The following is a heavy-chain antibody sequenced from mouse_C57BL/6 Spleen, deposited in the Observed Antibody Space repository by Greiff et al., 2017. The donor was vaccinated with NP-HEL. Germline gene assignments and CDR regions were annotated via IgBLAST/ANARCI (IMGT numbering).Heavy chain of an antibody. CDR1: GYTFTSYW. D-gene: IGHD1-1*01. Sequence: QVQLQQPGAELVRPGSSVKLSCKASGYTFTSYWMHWVKQRPIQGLEWIGNIDPSDSETHYNQKFKDKATLTVDKSSSTAYMQLSSLTSEDSAFYYCAMGITTVVAYYFDYWGQGTTLTVSS. CDR3: AMGITTVVAYYFDY. V-gene: IGHV1-52*01. CDR2: IDPSDSET. J-gene: IGHJ2*01.